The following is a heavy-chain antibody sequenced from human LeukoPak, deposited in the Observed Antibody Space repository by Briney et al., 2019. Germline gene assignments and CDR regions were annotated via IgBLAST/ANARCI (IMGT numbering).Heavy chain of an antibody. CDR3: ATSPGAYYGCECDV. CDR2: ISSSSSYI. D-gene: IGHD2-21*01. CDR1: GFTFSSYS. J-gene: IGHJ3*01. V-gene: IGHV3-21*01. Sequence: PWRSLCLSCAASGFTFSSYSMNWVRQAPGKGLEWVSSISSSSSYIYYEDRVKGRVTISRDNAKNSLNLQMNSLRAEDTAVYYCATSPGAYYGCECDVWGQGTMVTVSS.